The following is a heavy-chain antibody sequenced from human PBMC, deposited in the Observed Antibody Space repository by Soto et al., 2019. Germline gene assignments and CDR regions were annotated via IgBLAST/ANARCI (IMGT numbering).Heavy chain of an antibody. J-gene: IGHJ5*02. CDR3: ARRVGCSGGSCYSSRAWFDP. CDR2: INPNSGGT. V-gene: IGHV1-2*02. CDR1: GYTFTDYY. Sequence: EASVKVSCKASGYTFTDYYMQWVRQAPGQGLEWMGWINPNSGGTNYAQKFQGRVTMTRDTSISTAYMELTRLRSDDTAVYYCARRVGCSGGSCYSSRAWFDPWGQGTLVTVSS. D-gene: IGHD2-15*01.